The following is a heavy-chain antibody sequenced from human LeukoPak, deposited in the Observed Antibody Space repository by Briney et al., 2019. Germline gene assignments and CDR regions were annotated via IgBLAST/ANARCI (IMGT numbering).Heavy chain of an antibody. CDR1: GYTFTGYY. CDR2: INPNSGGT. CDR3: ARVEIVATMSFDY. Sequence: ASVKVSCKSSGYTFTGYYMRWVRQAPGQGLEWMGWINPNSGGTNYAQKFQGRVTMTRDTSISTAYMELSRLRSDDTAVYYCARVEIVATMSFDYWGQGTLVTVSS. D-gene: IGHD5-12*01. J-gene: IGHJ4*02. V-gene: IGHV1-2*02.